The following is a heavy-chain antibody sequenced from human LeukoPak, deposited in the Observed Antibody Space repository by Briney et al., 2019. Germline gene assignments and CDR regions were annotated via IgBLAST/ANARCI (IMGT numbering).Heavy chain of an antibody. J-gene: IGHJ4*02. CDR3: ARDSPGRFLEY. CDR2: ITSDGRSS. Sequence: QPGGSLRLSCAASGFTFSNYWMHWVRQAPGKGLVWVSRITSDGRSSTYADSVKGRFTISRDNAKNSLYLQMNSLRDEDTAVYYCARDSPGRFLEYWGQGTLVTVSS. V-gene: IGHV3-74*01. CDR1: GFTFSNYW. D-gene: IGHD1-26*01.